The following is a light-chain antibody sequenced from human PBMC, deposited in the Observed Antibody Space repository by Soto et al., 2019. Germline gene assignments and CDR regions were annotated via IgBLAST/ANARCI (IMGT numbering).Light chain of an antibody. J-gene: IGKJ4*01. CDR3: QQFNDFPHT. Sequence: IQLTQSPSSLSASVGDRVTITCRAGQDISSALAWYQQKPGKAPKLLLYDASSLDAGVPSRFSGSGSGTDFTLSITSLRPEHFATYYCQQFNDFPHTFGGGTKVQIK. CDR1: QDISSA. V-gene: IGKV1D-13*01. CDR2: DAS.